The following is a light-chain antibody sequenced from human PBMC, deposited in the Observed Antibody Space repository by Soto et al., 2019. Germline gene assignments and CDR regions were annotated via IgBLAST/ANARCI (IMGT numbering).Light chain of an antibody. J-gene: IGKJ4*01. Sequence: EIVLTQSPGTLSLSPGEGATLSCRASQTISSFLAWYQQKRGQAPRLLIHGASNRATGIPDRFSGSGSGTDFTLTITRLEPEDFAVYYCQQRSNWPPKLTFGGGTKVEIK. CDR1: QTISSF. CDR2: GAS. V-gene: IGKV3-11*01. CDR3: QQRSNWPPKLT.